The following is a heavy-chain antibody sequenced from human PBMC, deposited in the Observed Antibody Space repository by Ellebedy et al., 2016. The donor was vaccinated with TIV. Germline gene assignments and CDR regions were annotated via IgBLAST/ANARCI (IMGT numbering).Heavy chain of an antibody. D-gene: IGHD3-9*01. CDR2: INQNEREK. V-gene: IGHV3-7*01. CDR3: VRDAPVLRYFDGQMKDDY. Sequence: GGSLRLSCAASGFTFSHYWMSWVRQAPGRGLEWVANINQNEREKYYVDSVKGRFTISRDNSKNSVYLQMNSLRAEDTAIYYCVRDAPVLRYFDGQMKDDYWGQGTLVTVSS. CDR1: GFTFSHYW. J-gene: IGHJ4*02.